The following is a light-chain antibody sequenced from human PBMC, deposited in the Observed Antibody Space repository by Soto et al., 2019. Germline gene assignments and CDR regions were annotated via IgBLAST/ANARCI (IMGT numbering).Light chain of an antibody. CDR3: QQYNSYST. V-gene: IGKV3-11*01. Sequence: EIVLTQSPATLCLSPGERSTLSCRASQSVSRNLAWYQQKPGQAPRLLIYDASNRATGIPARFSGSGSVTDFTLTISSLQPDDFATYYCQQYNSYSTFGQGTKVDIK. CDR2: DAS. CDR1: QSVSRN. J-gene: IGKJ1*01.